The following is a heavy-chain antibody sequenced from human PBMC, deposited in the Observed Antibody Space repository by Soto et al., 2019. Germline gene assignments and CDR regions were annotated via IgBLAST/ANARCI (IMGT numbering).Heavy chain of an antibody. CDR1: GGSISTYN. Sequence: SETLSLTCTVSGGSISTYNWSWIRQPPGKGLEWIGDIYHIGSTNYNPSLKSRVTISVDKSKNQFSLKLSSVTAADTAVYYCARRFGDYYYYYGMDVWGQGTTVTVSS. CDR2: IYHIGST. CDR3: ARRFGDYYYYYGMDV. D-gene: IGHD3-10*01. V-gene: IGHV4-59*12. J-gene: IGHJ6*02.